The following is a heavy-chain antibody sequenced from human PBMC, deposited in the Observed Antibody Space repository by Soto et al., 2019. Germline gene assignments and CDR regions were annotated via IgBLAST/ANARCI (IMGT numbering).Heavy chain of an antibody. J-gene: IGHJ5*02. Sequence: SETLSLTCTVSGDSISSTHYYWGWVRQPPGKGLEWIGSVYYSGSSTYYNPSLKGRAVISVDRSKNQFSLKLTSVTAADSAVYYCARPKFSGTYDPWGPGTLVTVS. CDR2: VYYSGSST. CDR1: GDSISSTHYY. D-gene: IGHD1-26*01. V-gene: IGHV4-39*07. CDR3: ARPKFSGTYDP.